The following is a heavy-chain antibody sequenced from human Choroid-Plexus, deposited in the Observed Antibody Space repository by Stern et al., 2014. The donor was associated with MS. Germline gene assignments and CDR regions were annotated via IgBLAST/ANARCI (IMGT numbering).Heavy chain of an antibody. Sequence: VQLAESGGGVVQPGRPLGLSCGASGFTLGSCAMHWVRQAPGKGLEWVAGVSYDRSNKYYADSVKGRFTISRDNSQNTLYMQMSSLRPEDTAVYYCAKDRQYLTYFFDHWGQGSLVTVSS. CDR3: AKDRQYLTYFFDH. CDR2: VSYDRSNK. D-gene: IGHD2/OR15-2a*01. J-gene: IGHJ5*02. V-gene: IGHV3-30*18. CDR1: GFTLGSCA.